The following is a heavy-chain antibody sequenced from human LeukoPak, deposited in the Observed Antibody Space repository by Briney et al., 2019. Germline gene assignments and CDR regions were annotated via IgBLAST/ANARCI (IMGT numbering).Heavy chain of an antibody. CDR1: RFTFTDYG. CDR3: ARDWCGGGSCYYFDH. D-gene: IGHD2-15*01. J-gene: IGHJ4*02. V-gene: IGHV3-33*01. Sequence: PGGSLILSRAASRFTFTDYGMHWVRQPPGKGLEWVALIWYDGSGKYYADSVKGRFTISRDNSKNTLYLQMNSLRAEDTAVYYCARDWCGGGSCYYFDHWGQGTLVTVSS. CDR2: IWYDGSGK.